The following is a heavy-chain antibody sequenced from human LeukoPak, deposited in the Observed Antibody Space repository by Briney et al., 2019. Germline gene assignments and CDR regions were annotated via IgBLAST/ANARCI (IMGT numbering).Heavy chain of an antibody. V-gene: IGHV3-30*18. J-gene: IGHJ4*02. CDR1: GFTFSSYG. Sequence: PGGSLRLSCAASGFTFSSYGMHWVRQAPGKGLEWVAVISYDGSNKYYADSVKGRFTISRDNSKNTLYLQMNSLRAEDTAVYYCAKDRLMKISSGSYFDYWGQGTLVTVSS. CDR2: ISYDGSNK. CDR3: AKDRLMKISSGSYFDY. D-gene: IGHD1-26*01.